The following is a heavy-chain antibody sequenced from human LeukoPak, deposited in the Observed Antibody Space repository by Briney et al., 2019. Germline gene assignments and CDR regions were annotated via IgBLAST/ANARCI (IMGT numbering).Heavy chain of an antibody. Sequence: GASVTVSCQASGYMFTIYAIHWVREAPGQGLAWLGWISVYNGKTDYAEGLQGRVTMTTDRSTNTAFMELRSLRSDDTAIYFCARGSGSPYYYYMDVWGKGTAVTVSS. CDR3: ARGSGSPYYYYMDV. CDR1: GYMFTIYA. J-gene: IGHJ6*03. CDR2: ISVYNGKT. V-gene: IGHV1-18*01. D-gene: IGHD3-10*01.